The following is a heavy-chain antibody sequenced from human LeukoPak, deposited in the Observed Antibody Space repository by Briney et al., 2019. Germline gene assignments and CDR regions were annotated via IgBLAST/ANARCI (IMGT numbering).Heavy chain of an antibody. CDR3: ARLPDYCSGDSCYQYYFDY. J-gene: IGHJ4*02. CDR1: GGSISSSTYY. D-gene: IGHD2-15*01. CDR2: MYYSGST. Sequence: SETLSLTCSVSGGSISSSTYYWGWIRQPPGKGLEWIGSMYYSGSTYYNPSLKSRVTISVDTSKNQFSLKLSSVTAADTAVYYCARLPDYCSGDSCYQYYFDYWGQGSLVTVSS. V-gene: IGHV4-39*01.